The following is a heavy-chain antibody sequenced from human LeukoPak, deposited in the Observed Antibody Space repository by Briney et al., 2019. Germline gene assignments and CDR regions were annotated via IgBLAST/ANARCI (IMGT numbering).Heavy chain of an antibody. D-gene: IGHD4-23*01. Sequence: ASVKVSCKASGYIFTKYGINWVRQAPGQGLEWMGWTGAYNGNTNYEQNFQGRITMTTDTSTSTAYMELRSLKSDDTAVYYCARAGYGGNCYDYWGQGTLVTVSS. CDR1: GYIFTKYG. J-gene: IGHJ4*02. CDR2: TGAYNGNT. CDR3: ARAGYGGNCYDY. V-gene: IGHV1-18*01.